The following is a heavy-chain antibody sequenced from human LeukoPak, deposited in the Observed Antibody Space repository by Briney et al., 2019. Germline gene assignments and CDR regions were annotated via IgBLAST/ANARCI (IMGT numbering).Heavy chain of an antibody. CDR1: GFTFSSYG. V-gene: IGHV3-30*18. CDR3: AKVGTVTALGMDV. D-gene: IGHD2-21*02. CDR2: ISYDGSNK. Sequence: PGGSLRLSCAASGFTFSSYGMHWVRQAPGKGLEWVAVISYDGSNKYYADSVKGRFTISRDNSKNTLYLQMNSLRAEDTAVYYCAKVGTVTALGMDVWGQGTTVTVSS. J-gene: IGHJ6*02.